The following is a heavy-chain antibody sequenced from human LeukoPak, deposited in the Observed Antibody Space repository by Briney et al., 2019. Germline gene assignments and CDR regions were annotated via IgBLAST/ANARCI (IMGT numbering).Heavy chain of an antibody. CDR1: GFTFSSCG. Sequence: GGSLRLSCAASGFTFSSCGMHWVRQAPGKGLEWVAVIWYDGSNKYYADSVKGRFTISRDNSKNTLYLQMNSLRAEDTAVYYCAKDLISGRWLQYAGDYWGQGTLVTVSS. D-gene: IGHD5-24*01. J-gene: IGHJ4*02. CDR2: IWYDGSNK. CDR3: AKDLISGRWLQYAGDY. V-gene: IGHV3-33*06.